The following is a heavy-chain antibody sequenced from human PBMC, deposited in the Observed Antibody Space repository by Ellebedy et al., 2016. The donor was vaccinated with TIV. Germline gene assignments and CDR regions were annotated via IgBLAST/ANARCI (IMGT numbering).Heavy chain of an antibody. J-gene: IGHJ3*02. CDR1: GYTFSSYG. CDR2: ISVYNGKT. Sequence: AASVKVSCKVSGYTFSSYGVNWVRQAPGQGLEWMGWISVYNGKTRYAQRFQDRVTLTTDTSITTVYMELRSLRSDDTAVYYCVHTGDRGIWGQGTMVTVSS. CDR3: VHTGDRGI. D-gene: IGHD7-27*01. V-gene: IGHV1-18*01.